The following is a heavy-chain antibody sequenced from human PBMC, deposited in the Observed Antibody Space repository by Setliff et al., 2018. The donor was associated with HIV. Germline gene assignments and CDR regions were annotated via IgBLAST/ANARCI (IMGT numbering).Heavy chain of an antibody. Sequence: PGGSLRLSCAASGFSFSSYWMYWVRQAPGKGLVWVSRIYRDGSYTIYADSVEGRFTISRDNAKNTLYLQMNSLGAEDTAVYYCARDSYTSPDYWGQGTLVTVSS. CDR1: GFSFSSYW. V-gene: IGHV3-74*01. D-gene: IGHD6-13*01. CDR3: ARDSYTSPDY. CDR2: IYRDGSYT. J-gene: IGHJ4*02.